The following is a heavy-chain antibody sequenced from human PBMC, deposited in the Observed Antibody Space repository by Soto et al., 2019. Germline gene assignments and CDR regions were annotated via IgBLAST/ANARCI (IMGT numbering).Heavy chain of an antibody. CDR1: VGSISRGGYY. CDR2: LYYTGST. Sequence: QVQLQESGPGLVKPSQTLSLTCSVSVGSISRGGYYWSWIRQHPGKGLEWIGHLYYTGSTSYNPSLKSRLTLSVDTSKNQFSLKLSSVTAADTAVYYCARFRGWPTYYFDYWGQGTLVTVSS. CDR3: ARFRGWPTYYFDY. V-gene: IGHV4-31*03. J-gene: IGHJ4*02. D-gene: IGHD3-10*01.